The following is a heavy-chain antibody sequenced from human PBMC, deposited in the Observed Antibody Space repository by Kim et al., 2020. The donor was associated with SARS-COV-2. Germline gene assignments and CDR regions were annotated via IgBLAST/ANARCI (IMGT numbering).Heavy chain of an antibody. CDR3: ARFDATGAKYMDV. V-gene: IGHV4-59*08. Sequence: SETLSLTCTVSGDSISPYYWSWVRQPPGQGLEWIGYVHYSGRTNSSPSLKGRVTISVDRSKNQFFLNLRSVTAADTAVFYCARFDATGAKYMDVWGEGTT. D-gene: IGHD7-27*01. CDR2: VHYSGRT. CDR1: GDSISPYY. J-gene: IGHJ6*03.